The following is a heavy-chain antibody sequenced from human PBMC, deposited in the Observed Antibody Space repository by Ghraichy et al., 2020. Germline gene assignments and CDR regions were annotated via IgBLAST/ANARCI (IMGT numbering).Heavy chain of an antibody. CDR3: ASEQSYGSGRNLPYYMDV. V-gene: IGHV1-69*13. CDR2: IIPIFGTA. J-gene: IGHJ6*03. D-gene: IGHD3-10*01. CDR1: GGTFSSYA. Sequence: SVKVSCKASGGTFSSYAISWVRQAPGQGLEWMGGIIPIFGTANYAQKFQGRVTITADESTSTAYMELSSLRSEDTAVYYCASEQSYGSGRNLPYYMDVWGKGTTVTVSS.